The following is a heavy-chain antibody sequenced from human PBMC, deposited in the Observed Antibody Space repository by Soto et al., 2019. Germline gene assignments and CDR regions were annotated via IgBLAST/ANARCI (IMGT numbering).Heavy chain of an antibody. CDR3: ARDRGFGELLFWFDP. J-gene: IGHJ5*02. CDR1: GYTFTSYG. D-gene: IGHD3-10*01. Sequence: GASVKVSCKASGYTFTSYGISWVRQAPGQGLEWMGWISAYNGNTNYAQKFQGWVTMTRDTSISTAYMELSRLRSDDTAVYYCARDRGFGELLFWFDPWGQGTLVTVSS. V-gene: IGHV1-18*01. CDR2: ISAYNGNT.